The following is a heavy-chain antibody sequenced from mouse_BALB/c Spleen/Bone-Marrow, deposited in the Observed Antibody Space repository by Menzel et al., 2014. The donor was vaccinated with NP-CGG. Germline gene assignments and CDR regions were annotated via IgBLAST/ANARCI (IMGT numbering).Heavy chain of an antibody. J-gene: IGHJ3*01. Sequence: EVQVVESGGGLVKPGGSLKLSCAASGFTFSSYAMSWVRQSPDKRLEWVAEISSGGGYTYYPDTVTGRFTISRDNAKNTLFLEMSSLRPEDTSMDYCASGDVYFAYWGQGTLVTVSA. V-gene: IGHV5-9-4*01. CDR2: ISSGGGYT. CDR3: ASGDVYFAY. CDR1: GFTFSSYA.